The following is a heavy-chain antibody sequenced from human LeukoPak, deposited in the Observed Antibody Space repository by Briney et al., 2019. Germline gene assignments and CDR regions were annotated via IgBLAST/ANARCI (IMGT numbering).Heavy chain of an antibody. D-gene: IGHD3-10*01. V-gene: IGHV1-69*05. CDR2: IIPFFGTT. J-gene: IGHJ3*02. CDR3: ARDSAGSLYAFDI. CDR1: GGPFKTYA. Sequence: SVKVSCKASGGPFKTYAISWVRQAPGQGLEWMGQIIPFFGTTNYAQNFQGRVTITTDESTSTAYMELSSLRFEDTAVYYCARDSAGSLYAFDIWGQGTMVTVSS.